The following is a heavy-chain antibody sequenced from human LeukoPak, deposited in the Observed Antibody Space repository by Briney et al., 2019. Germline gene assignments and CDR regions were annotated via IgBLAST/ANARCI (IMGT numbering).Heavy chain of an antibody. CDR3: ARLPAPGCSSTSCYAHDAFDI. CDR1: GGSISSRSYY. D-gene: IGHD2-2*01. Sequence: SETLSLTCTVSGGSISSRSYYWGWIRQPPGKGLEWIGNIYYSGSTYYQPSLKSRVTISVDTSKNQFSLNLSSVTAADTAVYYCARLPAPGCSSTSCYAHDAFDIWGQGTMVTVSS. J-gene: IGHJ3*02. V-gene: IGHV4-39*01. CDR2: IYYSGST.